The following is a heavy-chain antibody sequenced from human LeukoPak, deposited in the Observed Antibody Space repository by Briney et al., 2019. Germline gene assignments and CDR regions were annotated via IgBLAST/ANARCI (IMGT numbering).Heavy chain of an antibody. CDR3: ARNDPHMYYFDY. Sequence: PGGSLRLSCAASGFTFSSYGMRWVRQAPGKGLEWVAFIQYDASNKYYADSVRGRFTISRDNSKNTLYLQMNRLRAEDTAVYYCARNDPHMYYFDYWGQGTLVTVSS. D-gene: IGHD1-1*01. CDR1: GFTFSSYG. CDR2: IQYDASNK. J-gene: IGHJ4*02. V-gene: IGHV3-30*02.